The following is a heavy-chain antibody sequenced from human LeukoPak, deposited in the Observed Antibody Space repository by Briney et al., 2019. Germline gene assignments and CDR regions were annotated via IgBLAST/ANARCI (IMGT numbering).Heavy chain of an antibody. CDR2: ISYDGSNK. J-gene: IGHJ3*02. Sequence: RFLRLSCAASGFTFSSYGMHWVRQAPGKGLEWVAVISYDGSNKYYADSVKGRFTISRDNSKNTLYLQMNSLRAEDTAVYYCAKDAFYGSGPGIWGQGTMVTVSS. CDR3: AKDAFYGSGPGI. D-gene: IGHD3-10*01. CDR1: GFTFSSYG. V-gene: IGHV3-30*18.